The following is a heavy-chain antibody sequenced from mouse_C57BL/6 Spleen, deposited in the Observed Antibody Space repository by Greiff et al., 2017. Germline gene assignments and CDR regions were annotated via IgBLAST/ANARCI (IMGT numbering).Heavy chain of an antibody. CDR2: IYPGSGNT. CDR3: ARLKDGYYYFDY. Sequence: QVQLQQSGPELVKPGASVKISCKASGYSFTSYYIHWVKQRPGQGLEWIGWIYPGSGNTKYNEKFKGKATLTADTSYSTAYMQLSSLPSEDSAVYYCARLKDGYYYFDYWGQGTTLTVSS. V-gene: IGHV1-66*01. D-gene: IGHD2-3*01. CDR1: GYSFTSYY. J-gene: IGHJ2*01.